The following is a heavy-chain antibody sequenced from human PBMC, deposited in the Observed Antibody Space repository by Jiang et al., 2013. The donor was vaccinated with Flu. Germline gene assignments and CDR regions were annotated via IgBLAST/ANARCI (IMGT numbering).Heavy chain of an antibody. CDR2: ISGGGGGT. CDR1: GFTFYSYA. D-gene: IGHD6-13*01. Sequence: VQLLESGGGLVQPGGSLRLSCAASGFTFYSYAMSWVRQTPGKGLEWVSTISGGGGGTYYADSVKGRFTISRDNSKNTLYLQMNSLRADDTAVYYCAKVAAAAGTDYFDYWGQGTLVTVSS. J-gene: IGHJ4*02. V-gene: IGHV3-23*01. CDR3: AKVAAAAGTDYFDY.